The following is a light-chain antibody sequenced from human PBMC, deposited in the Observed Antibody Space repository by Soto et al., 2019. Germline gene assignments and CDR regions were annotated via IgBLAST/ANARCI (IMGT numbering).Light chain of an antibody. V-gene: IGKV3-15*01. Sequence: EIVMTQSPATLSVSPGERATLSCRASQSVSSNLAWFQQKPGQGPRLLIYGATTRATGIPARFSGSGSGTEFTLTISSLQSEDVAVYYCQQYNNWPPWTFGQGTKVEIK. CDR1: QSVSSN. CDR3: QQYNNWPPWT. CDR2: GAT. J-gene: IGKJ1*01.